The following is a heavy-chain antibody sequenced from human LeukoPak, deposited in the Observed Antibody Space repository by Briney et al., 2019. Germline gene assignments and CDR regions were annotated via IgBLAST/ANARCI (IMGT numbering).Heavy chain of an antibody. J-gene: IGHJ4*02. CDR3: ARDSGSGDDFLDS. V-gene: IGHV6-1*01. Sequence: SQTLSLTFAISGDSVSSDSAAWNWIRQSPSRGLEWLGRTYYRSRWHNDYAVSVKSRITINPDTSKNQFSLHLSSVTPADTAVYYCARDSGSGDDFLDSWGQGTLVSVSS. D-gene: IGHD5-12*01. CDR2: TYYRSRWHN. CDR1: GDSVSSDSAA.